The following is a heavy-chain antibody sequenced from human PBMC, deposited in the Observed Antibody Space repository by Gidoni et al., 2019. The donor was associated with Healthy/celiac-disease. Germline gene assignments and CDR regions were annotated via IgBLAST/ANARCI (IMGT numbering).Heavy chain of an antibody. CDR2: IKSKTDGGTT. Sequence: EVQLVESGGGLVKPGGSLRLSCAASGFTFGNAWMSWVRQAPGKGLEWVGRIKSKTDGGTTDYAAPVKGRFTISRDDSKNTLYLQMNSLKTEDTAVYYCTTDLYYYDTDFDYWGQGTLVTVSS. CDR3: TTDLYYYDTDFDY. V-gene: IGHV3-15*01. J-gene: IGHJ4*02. CDR1: GFTFGNAW. D-gene: IGHD3-22*01.